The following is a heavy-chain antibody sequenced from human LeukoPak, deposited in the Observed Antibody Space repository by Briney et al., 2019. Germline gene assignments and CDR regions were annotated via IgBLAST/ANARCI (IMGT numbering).Heavy chain of an antibody. CDR3: ASLPHSSSYAFDI. D-gene: IGHD6-6*01. CDR2: IYYSGST. J-gene: IGHJ3*02. CDR1: GGSISSSSYY. V-gene: IGHV4-39*01. Sequence: PSETLSLTCTVSGGSISSSSYYWGWIRQPPGKGLEWIGSIYYSGSTYYNPSLKSRVTISVDTSKNQFSLKLSSVTAADTAVYYCASLPHSSSYAFDIWGQGTMVTVSS.